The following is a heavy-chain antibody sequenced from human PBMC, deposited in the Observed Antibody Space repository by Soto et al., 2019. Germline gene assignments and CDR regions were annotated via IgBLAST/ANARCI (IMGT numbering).Heavy chain of an antibody. CDR2: IWYDGSKK. J-gene: IGHJ4*02. CDR1: GFAFSSYG. CDR3: AREDSRGWYSPY. Sequence: QVQLVESGGGVVQPGGSLTLSCAASGFAFSSYGMHWVRQAPGKGLEWVAVIWYDGSKKLYVDSVKGRFTISRDDSKNTLYLQMHSLRAEDTAVYYCAREDSRGWYSPYWGQGTLVTVSS. D-gene: IGHD6-19*01. V-gene: IGHV3-33*01.